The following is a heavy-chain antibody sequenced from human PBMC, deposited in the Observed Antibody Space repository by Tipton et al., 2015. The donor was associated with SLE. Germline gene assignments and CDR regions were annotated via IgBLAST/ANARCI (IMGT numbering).Heavy chain of an antibody. D-gene: IGHD6-13*01. CDR1: GYTFTSYD. CDR3: ASAQAVNIAAAATRVDGFDVWGQVRQDAFDI. Sequence: QLVQSGAEVKKPGASVKVSCKASGYTFTSYDMHWARQAPGQGLEWMGIINPGGGSTSYAQKFQDRVTMTRDTSTSTVYMELSSLRSEDAAVYFWASAQAVNIAAAATRVDGFDVWGQVRQDAFDIWGQGTLVSVSS. CDR2: INPGGGST. V-gene: IGHV1-46*01. J-gene: IGHJ3*02.